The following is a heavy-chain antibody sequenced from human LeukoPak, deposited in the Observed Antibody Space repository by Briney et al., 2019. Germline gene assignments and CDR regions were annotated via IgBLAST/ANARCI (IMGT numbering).Heavy chain of an antibody. CDR3: AVAILTGYSADY. J-gene: IGHJ4*02. Sequence: GASVKVSCKASGYTFTNYDINWVRQATGQGLEWMGWMNPNSGNTGYAQKFQGRVTITRNTSMSTAYMELSSLRSEDTAVYYCAVAILTGYSADYWGQGTVVTVSS. CDR2: MNPNSGNT. D-gene: IGHD3-9*01. V-gene: IGHV1-8*03. CDR1: GYTFTNYD.